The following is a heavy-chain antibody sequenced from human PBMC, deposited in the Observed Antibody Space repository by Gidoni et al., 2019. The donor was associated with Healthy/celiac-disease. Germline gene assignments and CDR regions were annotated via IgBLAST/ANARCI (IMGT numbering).Heavy chain of an antibody. J-gene: IGHJ6*02. CDR3: AKDPVLSGGYYYYYGMDV. Sequence: FSSYAMSWVRQAPGKGLEWVSAISGSGGSTYYADSVKGRFTISRDNSKNTLYLQMNSLRAEDTAVYYCAKDPVLSGGYYYYYGMDVWGLGTTVTVSS. D-gene: IGHD2-2*01. CDR1: FSSYA. V-gene: IGHV3-23*01. CDR2: ISGSGGST.